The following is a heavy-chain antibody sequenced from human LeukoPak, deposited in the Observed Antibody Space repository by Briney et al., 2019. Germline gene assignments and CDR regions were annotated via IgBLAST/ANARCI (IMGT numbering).Heavy chain of an antibody. J-gene: IGHJ6*02. CDR1: GGSFSGYY. Sequence: SETLSLTCAVYGGSFSGYYWSWIRQPPGKGLEWIGEINHSGSTNYNPSLKSRVTISVDTSKNQFSLKLSSVTAADTAVYYCARLGRITMIRGTSDYYHSMDVWGQGTTIPVSS. CDR3: ARLGRITMIRGTSDYYHSMDV. V-gene: IGHV4-34*01. D-gene: IGHD3-10*01. CDR2: INHSGST.